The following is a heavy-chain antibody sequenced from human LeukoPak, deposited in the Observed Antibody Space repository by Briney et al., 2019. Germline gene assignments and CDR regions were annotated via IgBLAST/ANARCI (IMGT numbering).Heavy chain of an antibody. V-gene: IGHV4-39*07. D-gene: IGHD1-26*01. Sequence: SETLSLTCTVSGGSISSSSYYWGWIRQPPGKGLEWIGSIYYSGSTYYNPSLKSRVTISVDTSKNQFSLKLSSVTAADTAVYYCAREGPTTANWGQGTLVTVSS. J-gene: IGHJ4*02. CDR2: IYYSGST. CDR1: GGSISSSSYY. CDR3: AREGPTTAN.